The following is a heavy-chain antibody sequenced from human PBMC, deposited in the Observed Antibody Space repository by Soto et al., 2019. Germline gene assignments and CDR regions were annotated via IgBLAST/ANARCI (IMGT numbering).Heavy chain of an antibody. D-gene: IGHD3-3*01. CDR2: ISSSGRTI. J-gene: IGHJ6*02. V-gene: IGHV3-48*03. CDR1: GFTFSSYE. Sequence: GGSLRLSCAASGFTFSSYEMNWVRQAPGKGLEWVSYISSSGRTIYYADSVKGRFTISRDNAKNSLYLQMNSLRAEDTAVYYCARAGGEGGLYYDFWSGYYPPGDVWGQGTTVTVSS. CDR3: ARAGGEGGLYYDFWSGYYPPGDV.